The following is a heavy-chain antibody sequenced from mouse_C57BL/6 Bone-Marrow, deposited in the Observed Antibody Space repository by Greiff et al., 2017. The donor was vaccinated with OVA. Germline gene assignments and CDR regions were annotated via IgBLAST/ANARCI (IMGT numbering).Heavy chain of an antibody. CDR1: GFTFSSYA. Sequence: EVQLQESGEGLVKPGGSLKLSCAASGFTFSSYAMSWVRQTPEKRLEWVAYISRGGDYIYYADTVKGRFTISRDNARHTLYLQMSSLKAEDTAMYYCTREGGRGFACWGQGTLVTVSA. V-gene: IGHV5-9-1*02. CDR2: ISRGGDYI. CDR3: TREGGRGFAC. J-gene: IGHJ3*01. D-gene: IGHD3-3*01.